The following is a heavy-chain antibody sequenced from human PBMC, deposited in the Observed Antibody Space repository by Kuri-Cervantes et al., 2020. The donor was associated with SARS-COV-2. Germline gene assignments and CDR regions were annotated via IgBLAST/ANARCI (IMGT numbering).Heavy chain of an antibody. Sequence: GESLKISCVASGFNFSTTDMHWVRQAPGKGLEWVTFISSDGKNKKCMASGKGRFTISRDNSQNTLHLQMKSLRDEDTAIYYRAKDRGGVHDFWGQGTLVTVSS. CDR3: AKDRGGVHDF. CDR2: ISSDGKNK. D-gene: IGHD2-21*01. CDR1: GFNFSTTD. V-gene: IGHV3-30*18. J-gene: IGHJ4*02.